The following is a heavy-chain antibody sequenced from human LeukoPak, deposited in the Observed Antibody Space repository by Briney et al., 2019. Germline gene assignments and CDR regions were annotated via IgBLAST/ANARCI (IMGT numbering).Heavy chain of an antibody. CDR2: INPSGGST. D-gene: IGHD4-17*01. CDR1: GYIFTSYY. Sequence: ASVKVSCQASGYIFTSYYMHWVRQAPGQGLEWMGIINPSGGSTSYAQKFQGRVTITRDMSTSTVYMELSSLRSEDTAVYYCASPGETRYGELDYWGQGTLVTVSS. CDR3: ASPGETRYGELDY. V-gene: IGHV1-46*01. J-gene: IGHJ4*02.